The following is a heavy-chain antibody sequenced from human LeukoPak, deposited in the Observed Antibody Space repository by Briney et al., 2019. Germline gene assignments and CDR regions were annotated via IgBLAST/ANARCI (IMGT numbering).Heavy chain of an antibody. Sequence: GFTXXXXXXNXVXXXXGXXXXXXXYXXXXXXIIYYAYSLNLRFTISTDNAKNSLYLQMNSLRAEDTAVYYCARDGLLLWGSYRQITYYFDYWGQGTLVTVSS. CDR1: GFTXXXXX. CDR3: ARDGLLLWGSYRQITYYFDY. J-gene: IGHJ4*02. D-gene: IGHD3-16*02. V-gene: IGHV3-48*01. CDR2: XXXXXXII.